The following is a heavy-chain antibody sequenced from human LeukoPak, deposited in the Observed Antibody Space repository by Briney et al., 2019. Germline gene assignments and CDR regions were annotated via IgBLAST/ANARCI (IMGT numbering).Heavy chain of an antibody. CDR2: IYTSGST. V-gene: IGHV4-61*02. CDR1: GGSISSGSYY. D-gene: IGHD2-2*01. CDR3: ARQDIVVVPAAMPVNHGWYYYMDV. J-gene: IGHJ6*03. Sequence: SETLSLTCTVSGGSISSGSYYWSWIRQPAGKGLEWIGRIYTSGSTNYNPSLKSRVTISVDTSKNQFSLKLSSVTAADTAVYYCARQDIVVVPAAMPVNHGWYYYMDVWGKGTTVTISS.